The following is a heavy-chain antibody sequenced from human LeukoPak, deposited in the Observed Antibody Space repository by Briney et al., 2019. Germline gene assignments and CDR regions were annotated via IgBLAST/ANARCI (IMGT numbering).Heavy chain of an antibody. CDR3: ARANTLIVVLIAFDY. CDR2: ISYDGSNK. Sequence: GGSLRLSCAASGFTFSSYAMHWVRQAPGKGLEWVAVISYDGSNKYYADSVKGRFTISRDNSKNTLYLQMNSLRAGDTAVYYCARANTLIVVLIAFDYWGQGTLVTVSS. V-gene: IGHV3-30-3*01. D-gene: IGHD3-22*01. CDR1: GFTFSSYA. J-gene: IGHJ4*02.